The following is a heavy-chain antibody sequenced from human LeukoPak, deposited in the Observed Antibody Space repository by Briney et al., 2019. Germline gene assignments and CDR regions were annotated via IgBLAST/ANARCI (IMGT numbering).Heavy chain of an antibody. V-gene: IGHV4-39*07. Sequence: ASETLSLTCTVSGGSISTSSYYWGWVRQPPGKGLEWIGEINHSGSTNYNPSLKSRVTISVDTSKNQFSLKLSSVTAADTAVYYCARKANDYYDSSGYYYEYFQHWGQGTLVSVSS. CDR3: ARKANDYYDSSGYYYEYFQH. CDR1: GGSISTSSYY. CDR2: INHSGST. J-gene: IGHJ1*01. D-gene: IGHD3-22*01.